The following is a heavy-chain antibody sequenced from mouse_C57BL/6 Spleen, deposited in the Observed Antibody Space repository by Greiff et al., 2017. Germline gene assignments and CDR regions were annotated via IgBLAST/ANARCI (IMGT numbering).Heavy chain of an antibody. CDR2: IWSGGST. CDR1: GFSLTSYG. Sequence: VKLVESGPGLVQPSQSLSITCTVSGFSLTSYGVHWVRQSPGKGLEWLGVIWSGGSTDYNAAFISRLSISKDNSKSQVFFKMNSLQADDTAIYYCARDDYDQVYAMDYWGQGTSVTVSS. V-gene: IGHV2-2*01. D-gene: IGHD2-4*01. J-gene: IGHJ4*01. CDR3: ARDDYDQVYAMDY.